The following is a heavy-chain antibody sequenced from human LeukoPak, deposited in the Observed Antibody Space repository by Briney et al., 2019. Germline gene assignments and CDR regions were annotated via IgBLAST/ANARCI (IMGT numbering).Heavy chain of an antibody. J-gene: IGHJ4*02. V-gene: IGHV4-59*01. CDR3: AREAVAGGYYFDY. D-gene: IGHD6-19*01. CDR2: ISYTGST. CDR1: GGSISSYY. Sequence: SETLSLTCTVSGGSISSYYWSWIRQPPGKGLEWIGYISYTGSTDYNPSLKSRVTISVDTSKNQFSLKLGFVTAADTAVYYCAREAVAGGYYFDYWGQGTLVTVSS.